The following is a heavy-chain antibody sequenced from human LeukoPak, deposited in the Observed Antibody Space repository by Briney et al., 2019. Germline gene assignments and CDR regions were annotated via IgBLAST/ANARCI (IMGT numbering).Heavy chain of an antibody. CDR3: VVDLSGSADY. CDR1: GFSFSNYR. V-gene: IGHV3-74*01. Sequence: GSLRLSCAASGFSFSNYRFHWVRQAPGEGLVWVSRTNEHGTIINYADSVKGRFTISRDNAKNTLYLQMNSLRTEDSALYYCVVDLSGSADYWGQGTLVTVSS. D-gene: IGHD3-10*01. CDR2: TNEHGTII. J-gene: IGHJ4*02.